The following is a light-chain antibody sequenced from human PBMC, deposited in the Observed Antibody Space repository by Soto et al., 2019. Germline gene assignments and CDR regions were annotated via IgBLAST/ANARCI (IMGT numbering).Light chain of an antibody. J-gene: IGKJ4*01. CDR2: GAS. CDR3: QRYNNWPLA. Sequence: EIVLTQSPGTLSLIPGEGATLSCRASQSVRSGSLAWYQQKPGQAPRLLIFGASSRATDIPDRFSGSGYGTDFTLTISRLEPEDFAVYYCQRYNNWPLAFGGGTKVESK. CDR1: QSVRSGS. V-gene: IGKV3-20*01.